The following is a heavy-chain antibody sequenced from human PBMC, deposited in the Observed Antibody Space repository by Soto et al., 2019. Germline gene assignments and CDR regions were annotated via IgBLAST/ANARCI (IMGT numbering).Heavy chain of an antibody. D-gene: IGHD3-22*01. CDR3: AQSSLGYDSSGFQYWFFDL. V-gene: IGHV3-30*18. J-gene: IGHJ2*01. CDR2: ISYDGGTK. Sequence: QVQLVESGGGVVQPGRSLRLSCATSGFSFSTYGMHWVRQAPGKGLEWVAVISYDGGTKYYADSVKGRFAISRDNPKNTLYLQVNSLIPEDTAVYYCAQSSLGYDSSGFQYWFFDLWGRGTLVTVSS. CDR1: GFSFSTYG.